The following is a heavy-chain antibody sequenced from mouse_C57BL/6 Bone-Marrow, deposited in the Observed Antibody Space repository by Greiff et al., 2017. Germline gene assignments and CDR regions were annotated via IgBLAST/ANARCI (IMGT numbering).Heavy chain of an antibody. CDR1: GFSLSTYGMG. Sequence: QVTLKVSGPGILQPSQTLSLTCSFSGFSLSTYGMGVGWIRKPSGKGLVWLATIWWDADKYDNPALKSRLTISKDTSKNQLFLKIANLYTADTATYYCARIGWDYWGQGTTLTFSS. J-gene: IGHJ2*01. V-gene: IGHV8-8*01. CDR2: IWWDADK. CDR3: ARIGWDY.